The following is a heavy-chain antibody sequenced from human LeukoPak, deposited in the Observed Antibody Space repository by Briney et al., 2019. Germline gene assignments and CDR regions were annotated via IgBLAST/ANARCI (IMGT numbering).Heavy chain of an antibody. J-gene: IGHJ4*02. V-gene: IGHV1-18*01. CDR2: ISVQNGNI. CDR3: ARDSGSYWNYFDY. D-gene: IGHD1-26*01. Sequence: ASVKVSCKASRDTFNKYSISWLRQAPGQGLEWMGWISVQNGNIKYAQKFQGRVNLTTDTSTTSAYMELRSLTSDDTAVYYCARDSGSYWNYFDYWGQGTLVTVSS. CDR1: RDTFNKYS.